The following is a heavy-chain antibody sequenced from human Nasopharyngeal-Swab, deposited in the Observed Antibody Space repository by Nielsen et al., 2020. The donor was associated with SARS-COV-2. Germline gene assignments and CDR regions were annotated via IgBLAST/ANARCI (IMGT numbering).Heavy chain of an antibody. CDR3: ARVYGGDYSSGYYGFDY. CDR1: GFTLGNYW. J-gene: IGHJ4*02. Sequence: GESLKISCAASGFTLGNYWMSWVRQAPGKGLEWVANINQDGSEKYYLDSVEGRFTISRDNAKNSLYLQMNSLRAEDTALYYCARVYGGDYSSGYYGFDYWGQGTLVTVSS. V-gene: IGHV3-7*03. D-gene: IGHD3-22*01. CDR2: INQDGSEK.